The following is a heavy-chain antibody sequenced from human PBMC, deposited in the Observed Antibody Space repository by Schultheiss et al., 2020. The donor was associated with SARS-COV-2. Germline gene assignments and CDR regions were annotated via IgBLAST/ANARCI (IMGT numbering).Heavy chain of an antibody. D-gene: IGHD2-15*01. J-gene: IGHJ6*02. Sequence: SETLSLTCTVSGASISGYHWSWMRQPPGKGLEWVGHVFFTGSTNYNPSLKSRVTMSVDTSKNQFSLKLSSVTAADTAVYFCARAPGYCSGGSCYPYGMDVWGQGTTVTVSS. CDR3: ARAPGYCSGGSCYPYGMDV. V-gene: IGHV4-59*12. CDR2: VFFTGST. CDR1: GASISGYH.